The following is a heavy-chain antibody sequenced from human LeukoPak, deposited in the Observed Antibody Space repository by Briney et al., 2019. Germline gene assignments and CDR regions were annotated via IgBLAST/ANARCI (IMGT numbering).Heavy chain of an antibody. CDR2: IYNSGST. CDR3: ARREVTTSWYFDL. Sequence: SETLFLTCTVSGGSISNYYWGWVRQSPGKGLEWIAYIYNSGSTNNNPSLKSRVTISVDTSKNQFSLKLSSVTAADTAVYYCARREVTTSWYFDLWGRGTLVTVSS. J-gene: IGHJ2*01. D-gene: IGHD4-17*01. CDR1: GGSISNYY. V-gene: IGHV4-59*08.